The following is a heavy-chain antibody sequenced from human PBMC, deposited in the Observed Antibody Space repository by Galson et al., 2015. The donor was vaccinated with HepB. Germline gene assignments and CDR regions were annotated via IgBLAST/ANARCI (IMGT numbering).Heavy chain of an antibody. CDR3: AKRDGYNYGHCFDY. J-gene: IGHJ4*02. D-gene: IGHD5-24*01. Sequence: SLRLSCAASGFSFTTYAMSWVRQAPGKGLEWVSAISGSGNEVYYTDSVKGRFTISRDNSKNTVHLQMNSLRAEDTAVYYCAKRDGYNYGHCFDYWGQGALVTVSS. CDR2: ISGSGNEV. V-gene: IGHV3-23*01. CDR1: GFSFTTYA.